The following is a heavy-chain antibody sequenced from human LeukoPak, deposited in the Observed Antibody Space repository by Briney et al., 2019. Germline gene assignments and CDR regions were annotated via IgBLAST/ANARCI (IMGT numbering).Heavy chain of an antibody. CDR2: IHDSGST. V-gene: IGHV4-59*08. CDR3: ARSVSWGLLVRDDAFDI. CDR1: GGTISSYY. J-gene: IGHJ3*02. Sequence: PSETLSLTCTVSGGTISSYYWNWIRQPPGKGLEWIGYIHDSGSTKYNPSLKSRVTISVETSKNQFSLKLRSVTAADTAVYYCARSVSWGLLVRDDAFDIWGQGTMVTVSS. D-gene: IGHD2-21*01.